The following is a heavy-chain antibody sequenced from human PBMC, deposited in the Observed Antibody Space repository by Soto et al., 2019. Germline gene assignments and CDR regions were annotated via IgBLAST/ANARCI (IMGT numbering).Heavy chain of an antibody. CDR1: GFTFSSYA. D-gene: IGHD3-10*01. J-gene: IGHJ4*02. CDR3: ARARGVVPPYFDY. CDR2: ISYDGSNK. Sequence: QVQLVESGGGVVQPGRSLRLSCAASGFTFSSYAMHWVRQAPGKGLEWVAVISYDGSNKYYADSVKGRFTISRDNSKNTLYLQMYSLRAEDTAVYYCARARGVVPPYFDYWGQGTLVTVSS. V-gene: IGHV3-30-3*01.